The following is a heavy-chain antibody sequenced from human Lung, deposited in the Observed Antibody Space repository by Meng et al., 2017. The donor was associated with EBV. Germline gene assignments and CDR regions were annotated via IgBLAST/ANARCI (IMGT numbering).Heavy chain of an antibody. V-gene: IGHV1-18*01. CDR1: GYTFTNYG. CDR2: INAYNGDT. J-gene: IGHJ4*02. Sequence: QAQLMQSGGEGKKTVASVKVSCKAAGYTFTNYGITWVRQDPGQGLEWMGWINAYNGDTNYAQTLQGRVTMTTDTSTSTAYMELGSLRSDDTAVYYCARVEVGITSRDYWGQGTLVTVSS. D-gene: IGHD1-26*01. CDR3: ARVEVGITSRDY.